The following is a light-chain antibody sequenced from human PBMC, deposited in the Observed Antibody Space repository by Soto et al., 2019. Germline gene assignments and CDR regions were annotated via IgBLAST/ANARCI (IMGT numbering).Light chain of an antibody. CDR3: SSYPSSSTRV. CDR1: SSDVGGYNY. Sequence: QSALTQPASVSGSPGQSITISCTGTSSDVGGYNYVSWYQQHPGKAPKLMIYEVSNRPSGVSNRFSGSKSGNTASLTISGLQAAYEDDSYCSSYPSSSTRVFGVGTKGTVL. J-gene: IGLJ3*02. V-gene: IGLV2-14*01. CDR2: EVS.